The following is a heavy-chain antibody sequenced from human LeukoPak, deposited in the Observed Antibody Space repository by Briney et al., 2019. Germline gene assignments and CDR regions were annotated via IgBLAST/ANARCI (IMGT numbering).Heavy chain of an antibody. CDR1: GFTFRRYA. CDR2: ICGIGNHR. V-gene: IGHV3-23*01. Sequence: GGSLRLYCAASGFTFRRYAMSWLRQAQGQGLEWVSAICGIGNHRNYVDSVTGRFTISRDNSKNTLYLQMNSLRAEDTAVYYCAVEQGDTVYDSVFTYYFEDGGEGTLLTVSS. D-gene: IGHD5/OR15-5a*01. J-gene: IGHJ4*02. CDR3: AVEQGDTVYDSVFTYYFED.